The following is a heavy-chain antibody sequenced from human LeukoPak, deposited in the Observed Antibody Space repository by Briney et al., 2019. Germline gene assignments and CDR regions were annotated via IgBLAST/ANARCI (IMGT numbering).Heavy chain of an antibody. V-gene: IGHV1-58*01. J-gene: IGHJ3*02. CDR3: AAASLGYCSGGSCYLGAFDI. CDR1: GFTFTSSA. D-gene: IGHD2-15*01. Sequence: EASVKVSCKASGFTFTSSAVQWVRQARGQRLEWIGWIVVGSGNTNYAQKFQERVTITRDMSTSTAYMELSSLRSEDTAVYYCAAASLGYCSGGSCYLGAFDIWDQGTMVTVSS. CDR2: IVVGSGNT.